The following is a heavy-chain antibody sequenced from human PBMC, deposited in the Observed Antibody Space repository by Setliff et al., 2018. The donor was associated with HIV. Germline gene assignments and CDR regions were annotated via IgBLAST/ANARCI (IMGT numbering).Heavy chain of an antibody. CDR1: GFSFRTYW. CDR3: ARGEPTILVVPAAFFDY. D-gene: IGHD2-2*01. CDR2: ISSSSRSK. J-gene: IGHJ4*02. Sequence: GGSLRLSCAASGFSFRTYWMSWVRQAPGKGLEWVSSISSSSRSKYYADSVKGRFTISRDNAKNSLYLQMNSLRAEDTAVYYCARGEPTILVVPAAFFDYWGQGTLVTVSS. V-gene: IGHV3-21*01.